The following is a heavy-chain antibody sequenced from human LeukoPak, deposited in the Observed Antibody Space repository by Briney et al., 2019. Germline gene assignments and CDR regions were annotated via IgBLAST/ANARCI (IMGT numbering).Heavy chain of an antibody. CDR2: ISSSGTVI. V-gene: IGHV3-11*01. CDR1: EFTFSDYQ. CDR3: ARGRYYYGSWYMEV. D-gene: IGHD3-10*01. Sequence: GGSLRLSCAASEFTFSDYQMNWIRQAPGKGLEWVSYISSSGTVIYYADSVKGRFTISMDNAKNSLYLQMHSLRAEDTAVYHCARGRYYYGSWYMEVWAQGTTVTVSS. J-gene: IGHJ6*01.